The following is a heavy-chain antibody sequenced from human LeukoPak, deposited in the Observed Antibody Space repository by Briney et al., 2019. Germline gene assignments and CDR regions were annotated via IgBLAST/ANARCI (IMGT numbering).Heavy chain of an antibody. D-gene: IGHD2-8*02. J-gene: IGHJ4*02. V-gene: IGHV3-23*01. Sequence: GGSLRLSCAASGFTVSGYWMSWVRQPPGKGLEWVSSIFPSGGEIHYADSVRGRFTISRDNSKSTLSLQMNSLRAEDTAIYYCATYRQVLLPFESWGQGTLVTVSS. CDR1: GFTVSGYW. CDR2: IFPSGGEI. CDR3: ATYRQVLLPFES.